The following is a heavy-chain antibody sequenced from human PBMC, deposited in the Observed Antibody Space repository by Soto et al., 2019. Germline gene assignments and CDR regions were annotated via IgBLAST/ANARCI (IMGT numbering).Heavy chain of an antibody. J-gene: IGHJ4*02. Sequence: QVQLVESGGGVVQPGRSLRLSCVASGFTFSSNAMHWVCQAPGKGLEWVAVISYDGSNKYYADSVKGRFTISRDNSKETLYLQMDSLRAEDTAVYYCARAPPYSSSYFDYWGQGTLVTVSS. CDR2: ISYDGSNK. CDR1: GFTFSSNA. CDR3: ARAPPYSSSYFDY. D-gene: IGHD6-6*01. V-gene: IGHV3-30-3*01.